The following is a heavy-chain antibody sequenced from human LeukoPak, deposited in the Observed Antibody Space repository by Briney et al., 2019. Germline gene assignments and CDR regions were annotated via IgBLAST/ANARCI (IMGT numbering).Heavy chain of an antibody. CDR2: VSSRGSA. Sequence: SETLSLTCAAHGGSFSGYYWTWIRQSPGKGMEWIGEVSSRGSANYNPSLTSRVTISVDTSKNQFSLRLTSVTAADAGVYYCARDAFCLNGVCYSGRYDYWGQGILVSVSS. J-gene: IGHJ4*02. D-gene: IGHD2-21*02. CDR1: GGSFSGYY. CDR3: ARDAFCLNGVCYSGRYDY. V-gene: IGHV4-34*01.